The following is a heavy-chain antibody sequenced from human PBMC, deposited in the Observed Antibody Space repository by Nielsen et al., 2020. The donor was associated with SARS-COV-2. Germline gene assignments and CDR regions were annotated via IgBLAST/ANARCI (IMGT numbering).Heavy chain of an antibody. CDR3: ARDAYGDSSFYSYGLDV. CDR1: GDPISGSDYY. D-gene: IGHD4-17*01. Sequence: LSLSCSVSGDPISGSDYYWTWIRQPPGKGLGWIGHVYYSGSTSYNPSLKSRVTISVDTSENQFSLELRSVTAADTAVYYCARDAYGDSSFYSYGLDVWGQGTTVAVSS. V-gene: IGHV4-30-4*01. J-gene: IGHJ6*02. CDR2: VYYSGST.